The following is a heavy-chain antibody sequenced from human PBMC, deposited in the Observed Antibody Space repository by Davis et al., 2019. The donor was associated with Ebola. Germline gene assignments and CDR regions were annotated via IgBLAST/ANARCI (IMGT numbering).Heavy chain of an antibody. CDR2: IYYSGST. CDR1: GGSVSSGSYY. V-gene: IGHV4-39*01. Sequence: MPSETLSLTCTVSGGSVSSGSYYWSWIRQPPGKGLEWIGSIYYSGSTYYNPSLKSRVTISVDTSKNQFSLKLSSVTAADTAVYYCARIELDGSYYGYYYYGMDVWGQGTTVTVSS. D-gene: IGHD1-26*01. J-gene: IGHJ6*02. CDR3: ARIELDGSYYGYYYYGMDV.